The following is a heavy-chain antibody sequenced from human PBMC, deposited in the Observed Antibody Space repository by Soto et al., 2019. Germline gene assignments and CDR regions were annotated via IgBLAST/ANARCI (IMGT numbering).Heavy chain of an antibody. CDR3: ARGDIVVVNYYYMDV. V-gene: IGHV3-33*01. Sequence: QVQLVESGGGVVQPGRSLRLSCAASGFTFSSYGMHWVRQAPGKGLEWVAVIWYDGSNKYYADSVKGRFTISRDNSKNTLDLQMNSLRAEDTAVYYCARGDIVVVNYYYMDVWGKGTTVTVSS. CDR1: GFTFSSYG. D-gene: IGHD2-2*01. CDR2: IWYDGSNK. J-gene: IGHJ6*03.